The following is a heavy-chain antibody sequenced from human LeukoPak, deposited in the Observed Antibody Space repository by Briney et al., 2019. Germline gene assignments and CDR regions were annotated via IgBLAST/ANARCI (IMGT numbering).Heavy chain of an antibody. Sequence: PSETLSLTCTVSGGSISSYYWSWIRQPPGKGLEWIGYIYYSGSTNYNPSLKSRVTISVDTSKNQFSLKLSSVTAADTAVYYCARHRGYGSQNFDYWGQGTLVTVSS. CDR2: IYYSGST. V-gene: IGHV4-59*08. CDR3: ARHRGYGSQNFDY. D-gene: IGHD3-10*01. CDR1: GGSISSYY. J-gene: IGHJ4*02.